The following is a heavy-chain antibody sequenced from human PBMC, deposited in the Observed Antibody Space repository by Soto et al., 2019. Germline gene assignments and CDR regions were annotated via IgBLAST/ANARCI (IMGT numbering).Heavy chain of an antibody. Sequence: ASVKVSCKASGYTFTSYGISWVRQAPGQGLEGMGWISAYNGNTNYAQNLQGRLTMTTDTSTSTAYMELRSLRSDDTAVYYCARDGVVAAIDYYYYGMDVWGQGTTVTVSS. D-gene: IGHD2-15*01. CDR2: ISAYNGNT. CDR3: ARDGVVAAIDYYYYGMDV. J-gene: IGHJ6*02. V-gene: IGHV1-18*01. CDR1: GYTFTSYG.